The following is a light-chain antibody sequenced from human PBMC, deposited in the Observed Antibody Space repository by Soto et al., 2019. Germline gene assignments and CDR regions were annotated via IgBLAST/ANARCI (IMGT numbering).Light chain of an antibody. CDR2: CAS. Sequence: EIVLTQSPGTLSLSPGERATLSCRASQSVSSSYLAWYQQKPGQAPRLLIYCASRRATGIPDRFSGSGSGTDFTLTVSRLEPEDFAVYYCQQYGSLPYTFGQGTKLEIK. J-gene: IGKJ2*01. CDR3: QQYGSLPYT. CDR1: QSVSSSY. V-gene: IGKV3-20*01.